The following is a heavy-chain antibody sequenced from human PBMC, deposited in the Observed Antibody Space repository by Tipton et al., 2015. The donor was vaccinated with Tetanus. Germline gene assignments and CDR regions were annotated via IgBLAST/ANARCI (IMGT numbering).Heavy chain of an antibody. J-gene: IGHJ6*03. D-gene: IGHD3-22*01. Sequence: TLSLTCTVSVGSISSGDYYWSWVRQSPGEGLEWIGHIYKSGNTYYKPSLKSRVVISIDASKNQSSLKLNSMTAADTAVYYCARVGYYYYYMDVWGKGTTVTVSS. CDR3: ARVGYYYYYMDV. CDR2: IYKSGNT. V-gene: IGHV4-30-4*01. CDR1: VGSISSGDYY.